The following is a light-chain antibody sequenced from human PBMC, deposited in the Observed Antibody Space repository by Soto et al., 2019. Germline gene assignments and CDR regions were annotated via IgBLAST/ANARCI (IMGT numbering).Light chain of an antibody. CDR1: QSASSNY. Sequence: EIVLTQSPGTLSLSPGERATLSCRASQSASSNYLAWYQQKPGQAPRLLIYAASTRATGIPDRFSGSGSGTDLTLTISRLEPEDFAVHYCQQYGRSPPLIFGGGTKVEIK. J-gene: IGKJ4*01. CDR2: AAS. V-gene: IGKV3-20*01. CDR3: QQYGRSPPLI.